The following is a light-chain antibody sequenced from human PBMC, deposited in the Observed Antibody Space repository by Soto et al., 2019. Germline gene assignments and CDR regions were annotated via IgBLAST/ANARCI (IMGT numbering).Light chain of an antibody. CDR1: QSVSSFY. V-gene: IGKV3-20*01. J-gene: IGKJ3*01. CDR2: STS. CDR3: QLYGTSFT. Sequence: EIVLTQSPGTLSLSPGERATLSCRASQSVSSFYLAWYQQKPGQAPRLLICSTSSRATGIPDRFSGSGSGTDFTLTISRLEPEDFAVYYCQLYGTSFTFGPGTKVDIK.